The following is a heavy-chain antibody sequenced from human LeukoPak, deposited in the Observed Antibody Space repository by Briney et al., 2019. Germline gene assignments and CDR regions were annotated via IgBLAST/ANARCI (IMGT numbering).Heavy chain of an antibody. D-gene: IGHD3-22*01. CDR1: GFTFSDYY. CDR3: LRSYYDSSAYYYLDY. J-gene: IGHJ4*02. CDR2: ISSSGSTI. V-gene: IGHV3-11*01. Sequence: GGSLRLSCAASGFTFSDYYMSWIRQAPGKGLEWVSYISSSGSTIYYADSVKGRFTISRDNAKNSLYLQMNSLRAEDTAVYCALRSYYDSSAYYYLDYWGQGTLVTVSS.